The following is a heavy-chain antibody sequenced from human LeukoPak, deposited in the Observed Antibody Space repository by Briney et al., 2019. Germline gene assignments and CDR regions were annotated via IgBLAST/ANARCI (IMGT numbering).Heavy chain of an antibody. CDR3: ARDHKVGSGYYYMDV. CDR2: INSDGGST. J-gene: IGHJ6*03. CDR1: GFTFDDYG. Sequence: GGSLRLSCAASGFTFDDYGMSWIRQAPGKGLVWVSRINSDGGSTSYADSVKGRFTISRDNAKNTLYLQMNSLRAEDTAVYYCARDHKVGSGYYYMDVWGKGTTVTVSS. V-gene: IGHV3-74*01. D-gene: IGHD6-19*01.